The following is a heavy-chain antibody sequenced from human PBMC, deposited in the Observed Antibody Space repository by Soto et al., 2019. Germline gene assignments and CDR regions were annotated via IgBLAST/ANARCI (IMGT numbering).Heavy chain of an antibody. Sequence: GGSLRLSCAASGFTFSSYWMHWVRQAPGKGLVWVSRINSDGSSTSYADSVKGRFTISRDNAKNTLYLQMNSLRAEDTAVYYCARAVQGLVVVTANNWFDPWGQGTLVTVSS. CDR2: INSDGSST. J-gene: IGHJ5*02. CDR3: ARAVQGLVVVTANNWFDP. V-gene: IGHV3-74*01. CDR1: GFTFSSYW. D-gene: IGHD2-21*02.